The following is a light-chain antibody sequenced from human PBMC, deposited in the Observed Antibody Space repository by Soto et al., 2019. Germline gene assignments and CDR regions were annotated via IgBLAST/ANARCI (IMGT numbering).Light chain of an antibody. V-gene: IGKV3-20*01. CDR3: QQYDTWT. Sequence: EIVLTQSPGTLSLSPGERATLSCRASQSISRSYLAWYQQKPGQAPRRLIYGASTRTTGIPERFSGSGSGTDFTLTISRLEPEDFAVYYCQQYDTWTFGQGTKVEIK. J-gene: IGKJ1*01. CDR2: GAS. CDR1: QSISRSY.